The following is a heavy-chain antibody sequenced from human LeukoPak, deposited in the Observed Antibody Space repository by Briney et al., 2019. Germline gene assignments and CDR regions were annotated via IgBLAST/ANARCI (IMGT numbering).Heavy chain of an antibody. V-gene: IGHV4-39*01. J-gene: IGHJ3*02. CDR3: ARSQTTVTPDAFDI. CDR2: IYYSGST. CDR1: GGSISSSSYY. D-gene: IGHD4-11*01. Sequence: SETLSLTCTVSGGSISSSSYYWGWIRQPPGKGLEWIGSIYYSGSTYYNPSLKSRVTISVDTSKNQFSLKLSSVTAADTAVYYCARSQTTVTPDAFDIWGQGTMVTVSS.